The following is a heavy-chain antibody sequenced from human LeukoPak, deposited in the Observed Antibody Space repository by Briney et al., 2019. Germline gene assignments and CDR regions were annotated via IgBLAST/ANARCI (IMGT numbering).Heavy chain of an antibody. V-gene: IGHV4-34*01. CDR2: INHSGST. J-gene: IGHJ4*02. CDR1: GGSFSGYY. Sequence: SETLSLTCAVYGGSFSGYYWSWIRQPPGKGLEWIGEINHSGSTNYNPSLKSRVTISVDTSKNQFSLKLSSVTAADTAVYYCAAGYSTLTGTSILRYWGPGALVTVSS. CDR3: AAGYSTLTGTSILRY. D-gene: IGHD3-9*01.